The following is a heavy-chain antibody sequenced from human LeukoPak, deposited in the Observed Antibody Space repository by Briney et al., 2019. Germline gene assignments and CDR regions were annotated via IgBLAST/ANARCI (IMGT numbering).Heavy chain of an antibody. Sequence: GASVKVPCKASGGTFSSYAISWVRQAPGQGLEWMGGIIPIFGTANYAQKFQGRVTITADESTSTAYMELSSLRSEDTAVYYCARDLDWNDVHNWFDPWGQGTLVTVSS. V-gene: IGHV1-69*13. J-gene: IGHJ5*02. CDR1: GGTFSSYA. CDR2: IIPIFGTA. D-gene: IGHD1-1*01. CDR3: ARDLDWNDVHNWFDP.